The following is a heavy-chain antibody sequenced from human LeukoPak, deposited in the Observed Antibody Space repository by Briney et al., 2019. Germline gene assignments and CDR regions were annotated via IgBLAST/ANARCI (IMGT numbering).Heavy chain of an antibody. CDR2: INHSGST. CDR3: ARGVIVGRRPTFIDY. D-gene: IGHD3-22*01. Sequence: SETLSLTCAVYGGSFSGYYWSWIRQPPGKGLEWIGEINHSGSTNYNPSLKSRVTISVDTSKNQFSLKLSSVTAADTAVYYCARGVIVGRRPTFIDYWGQGTLVTVSS. V-gene: IGHV4-34*01. J-gene: IGHJ4*02. CDR1: GGSFSGYY.